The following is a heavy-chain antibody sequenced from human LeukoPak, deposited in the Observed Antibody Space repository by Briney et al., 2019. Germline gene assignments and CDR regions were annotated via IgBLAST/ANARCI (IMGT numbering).Heavy chain of an antibody. D-gene: IGHD3-22*01. V-gene: IGHV4-34*01. Sequence: SETLSLTCAVYGGSFSGYYWSWIRQPPGKGLEWIGEINHSGSTNYNPSLKSRVTISVDKSKNQFSLKLSSVTAADTAVYYCARDGGPHYDSSGYYDTRNWFDPWGQGTLVTVSS. CDR1: GGSFSGYY. CDR3: ARDGGPHYDSSGYYDTRNWFDP. J-gene: IGHJ5*02. CDR2: INHSGST.